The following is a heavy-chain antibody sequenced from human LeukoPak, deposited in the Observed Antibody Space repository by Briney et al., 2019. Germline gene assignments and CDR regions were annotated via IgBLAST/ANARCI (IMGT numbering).Heavy chain of an antibody. D-gene: IGHD5-24*01. CDR1: GFMFSNFW. V-gene: IGHV3-74*03. CDR2: TNNDGTAK. Sequence: GGSQRLSCAASGFMFSNFWMHWVRQAPGKGLEWVSFTNNDGTAKEYADSVKGRFTISRDNTRNTVDLQMNGLSAEDTAVYYCARGDGGFDYWGQGSLVTVSS. J-gene: IGHJ4*02. CDR3: ARGDGGFDY.